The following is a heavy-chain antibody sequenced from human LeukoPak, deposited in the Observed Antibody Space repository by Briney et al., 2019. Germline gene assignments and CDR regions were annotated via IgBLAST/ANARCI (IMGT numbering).Heavy chain of an antibody. CDR1: GGSLSGYY. Sequence: SETLSLTCEVYGGSLSGYYWSWIRQPPGKGLEWIGEITHSGSTNYNPSLKSRVTISIDTSKDHFSLKVNSVTAADTAVYYCARGGGTSMVSSHINEMDVWGQGTTVTVSS. CDR3: ARGGGTSMVSSHINEMDV. CDR2: ITHSGST. J-gene: IGHJ6*02. V-gene: IGHV4-34*01. D-gene: IGHD5-18*01.